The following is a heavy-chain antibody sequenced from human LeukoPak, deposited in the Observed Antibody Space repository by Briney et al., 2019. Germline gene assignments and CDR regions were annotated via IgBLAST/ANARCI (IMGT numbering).Heavy chain of an antibody. D-gene: IGHD5-18*01. Sequence: GASVKVSCKASGYTFTSYGISWVRQAPGQGLEWMGWISAYNGNTNYAQKLQGRVTMTTDTSTSTAYMELRSLRSDDTAVYYCARCGYSYEPPKFYNRFDPWGQETLVTVSS. CDR2: ISAYNGNT. CDR3: ARCGYSYEPPKFYNRFDP. J-gene: IGHJ5*02. CDR1: GYTFTSYG. V-gene: IGHV1-18*01.